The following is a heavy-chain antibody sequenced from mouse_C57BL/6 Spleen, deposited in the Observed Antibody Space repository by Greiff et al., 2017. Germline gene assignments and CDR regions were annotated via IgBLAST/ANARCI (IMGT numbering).Heavy chain of an antibody. V-gene: IGHV1-69*01. CDR1: GYTFTSYW. J-gene: IGHJ1*03. Sequence: QVQLQQPGAELVMPGASVKLSCKASGYTFTSYWMHWVKQRPGQGLEWIGEIDPSDSYTNYNQKFKGKSTLTVDKSSSTAYMQLSSLTSEDSAVXYCARAYYGSSPYWYCDVWGTGTTLTVSS. CDR2: IDPSDSYT. D-gene: IGHD1-1*01. CDR3: ARAYYGSSPYWYCDV.